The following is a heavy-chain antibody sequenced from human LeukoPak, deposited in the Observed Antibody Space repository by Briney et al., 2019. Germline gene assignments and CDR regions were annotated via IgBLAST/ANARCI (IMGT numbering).Heavy chain of an antibody. CDR3: ARVAKERVGGVYYFDY. D-gene: IGHD1-1*01. Sequence: GGSLRLSCAASGFTFSDYDMYWVRQATGKGLEWVSAIGTAGDTYYTGSVKGRFTISRENAKNSLYLQMNSLRAGDTAVYYCARVAKERVGGVYYFDYWGQGTLVTVSS. CDR1: GFTFSDYD. J-gene: IGHJ4*02. CDR2: IGTAGDT. V-gene: IGHV3-13*01.